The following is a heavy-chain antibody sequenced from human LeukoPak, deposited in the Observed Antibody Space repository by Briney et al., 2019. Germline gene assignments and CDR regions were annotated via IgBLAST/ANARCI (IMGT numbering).Heavy chain of an antibody. Sequence: SQSLSLTCAISGDNVSNNSAAWNWIRQSPSRGLEWLGRTYYRSKWFNDFPLSGKCRIIINPDTSNNHFSLEMNSLTPEDTGVYYCARGGNHIMSAFDLWGQGTVVTVSS. J-gene: IGHJ3*01. CDR1: GDNVSNNSAA. CDR3: ARGGNHIMSAFDL. D-gene: IGHD1-14*01. V-gene: IGHV6-1*01. CDR2: TYYRSKWFN.